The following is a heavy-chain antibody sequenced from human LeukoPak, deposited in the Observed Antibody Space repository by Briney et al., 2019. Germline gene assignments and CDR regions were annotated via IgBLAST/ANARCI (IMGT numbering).Heavy chain of an antibody. D-gene: IGHD3-10*01. V-gene: IGHV4-61*05. CDR1: GGSISSTTYY. Sequence: PSETLSLTCIISGGSISSTTYYWGWIRQPPGKGLEWIGYIYYSGSTNYNPSLKSRVTISVDTSKNQFSLKLSSVTAADTAVYYCASGFGELYFDYRGQGTLVTVSS. CDR2: IYYSGST. CDR3: ASGFGELYFDY. J-gene: IGHJ4*02.